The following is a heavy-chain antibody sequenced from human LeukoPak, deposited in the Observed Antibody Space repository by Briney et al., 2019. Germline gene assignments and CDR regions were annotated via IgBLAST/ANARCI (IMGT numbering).Heavy chain of an antibody. Sequence: GGSLRLSCAASGLTFSDYYMSWVRQAPGKGLEWVSYISSSGSTIYYADSVKGRFTISRDNAKNSLYLQMNSLRAEDTAVYYCARVSDLIAAVDYWGQGTLVTVSS. J-gene: IGHJ4*02. CDR1: GLTFSDYY. CDR2: ISSSGSTI. V-gene: IGHV3-11*04. CDR3: ARVSDLIAAVDY. D-gene: IGHD2-8*01.